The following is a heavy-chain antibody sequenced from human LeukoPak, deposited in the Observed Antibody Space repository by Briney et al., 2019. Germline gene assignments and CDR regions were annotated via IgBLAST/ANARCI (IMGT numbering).Heavy chain of an antibody. V-gene: IGHV4-34*01. Sequence: SETLSLTCAVYGGSFSGYYWSWIRQPPGKGLEWIGEINHSGSTNYNPSLKSRVTISVDTSKNQFSLKLSSVTAADTAVYYCARLVGRYSGSCWPRKDAFDIWGQGTMVTVSS. CDR1: GGSFSGYY. D-gene: IGHD1-26*01. CDR2: INHSGST. J-gene: IGHJ3*02. CDR3: ARLVGRYSGSCWPRKDAFDI.